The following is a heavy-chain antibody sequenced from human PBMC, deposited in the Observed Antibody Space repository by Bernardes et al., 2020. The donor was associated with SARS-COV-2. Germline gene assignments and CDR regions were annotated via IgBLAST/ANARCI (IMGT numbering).Heavy chain of an antibody. CDR3: ARDHYYYGMDV. Sequence: LRLSCAASGFTFSSYGMHWVRQAPGKGLEWVAVISYDGSNKYYADSVKGRFTISRDNSKNTLYLQMNSLRAEDTAVYYCARDHYYYGMDVWGQGTTVTVSS. CDR2: ISYDGSNK. CDR1: GFTFSSYG. J-gene: IGHJ6*02. V-gene: IGHV3-30*03.